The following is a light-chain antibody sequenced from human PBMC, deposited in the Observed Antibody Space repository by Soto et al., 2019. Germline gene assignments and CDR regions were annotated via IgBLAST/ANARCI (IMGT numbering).Light chain of an antibody. Sequence: EIVLTQSPATMSLSPGERATLSCRASQRVSSYLAWYSQKPGQAPRLLIYDASNRATGIPARFSGSGSGPDFALNITSLEREDFAVYYCQQRSNLHKLTFGRGTNVDIK. CDR1: QRVSSY. CDR3: QQRSNLHKLT. CDR2: DAS. J-gene: IGKJ3*01. V-gene: IGKV3-11*01.